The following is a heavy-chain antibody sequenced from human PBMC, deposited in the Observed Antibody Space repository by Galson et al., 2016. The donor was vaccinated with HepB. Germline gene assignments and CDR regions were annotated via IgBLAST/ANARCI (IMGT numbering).Heavy chain of an antibody. CDR2: VSYDGLND. Sequence: SLRLSCAVTGFSFSAYGMHWVRQAPGKGLEWVAGVSYDGLNDYYADSVKGRFSIPRDKSKNTVHRQMNSLRSEDTAVYYCAKELRAHGFGEIFFDYWGQGSLVTVPS. V-gene: IGHV3-30*18. J-gene: IGHJ4*02. D-gene: IGHD3-10*01. CDR3: AKELRAHGFGEIFFDY. CDR1: GFSFSAYG.